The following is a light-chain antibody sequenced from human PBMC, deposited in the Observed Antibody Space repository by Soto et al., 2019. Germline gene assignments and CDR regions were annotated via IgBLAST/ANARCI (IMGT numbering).Light chain of an antibody. V-gene: IGLV2-14*01. Sequence: QSALTQPASVSGSPGQSISISCTGSSSDVGVQNFVSWYQHHPGKAPKVLIYGVTNRPSGVSNRFSGSKSGNTASLTISGLQAEDEADYYCCSYTLANTWVFGGGTKLTVL. CDR2: GVT. J-gene: IGLJ3*02. CDR3: CSYTLANTWV. CDR1: SSDVGVQNF.